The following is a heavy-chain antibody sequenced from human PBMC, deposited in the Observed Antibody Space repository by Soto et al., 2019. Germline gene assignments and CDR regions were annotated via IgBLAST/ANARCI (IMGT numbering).Heavy chain of an antibody. D-gene: IGHD6-13*01. V-gene: IGHV3-23*04. J-gene: IGHJ6*02. CDR3: AKYEPSWFQGMDV. CDR1: GFSFSYHA. Sequence: EVQLVESGGGLVQPGGSLRLSCAASGFSFSYHAMSWVRQAPGKGLEWVSLISGSAASTYYADSVKGRFTISRDNSGNRLYLQMNSLRADDTAAYYCAKYEPSWFQGMDVWGQGTTVTVSS. CDR2: ISGSAAST.